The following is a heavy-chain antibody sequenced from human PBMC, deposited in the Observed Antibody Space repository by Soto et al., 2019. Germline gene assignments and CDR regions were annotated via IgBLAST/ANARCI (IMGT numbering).Heavy chain of an antibody. V-gene: IGHV1-69*14. D-gene: IGHD5-12*01. CDR1: GATFSSYA. J-gene: IGHJ4*02. CDR2: IVPTVDTS. Sequence: QVQLVQSGAEVRQPASSVKVSCKTSGATFSSYAITWVRQAPGQGLEWMGGIVPTVDTSTYAQKFQGRVTITADKIPNSVYMELSSLRSDYTAVYYCVGVVAIPGYPYNWGQGTLVTVSS. CDR3: VGVVAIPGYPYN.